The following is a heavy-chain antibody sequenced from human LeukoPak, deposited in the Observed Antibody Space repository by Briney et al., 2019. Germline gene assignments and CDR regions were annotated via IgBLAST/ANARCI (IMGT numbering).Heavy chain of an antibody. CDR2: IYYSGST. J-gene: IGHJ4*02. Sequence: PSETLSLTCTVSGGSISSGGYYWSWIRQHPGKGLEWIGYIYYSGSTYYNPSLKSRVTISVDTSKNQFSLKLSSVTAADTAVYYCARGKAGRDGYEGFDYWGQGTLVTVSS. D-gene: IGHD5-24*01. CDR3: ARGKAGRDGYEGFDY. CDR1: GGSISSGGYY. V-gene: IGHV4-31*03.